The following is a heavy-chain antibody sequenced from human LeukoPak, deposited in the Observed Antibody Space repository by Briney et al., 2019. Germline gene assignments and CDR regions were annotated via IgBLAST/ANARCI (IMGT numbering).Heavy chain of an antibody. CDR2: INPSGGST. J-gene: IGHJ5*02. D-gene: IGHD1-14*01. CDR3: ARGRGQRNRHRNWFDP. Sequence: ASVTVSCKASGYTFTSYYMHWVRQAPGQGPEWMGIINPSGGSTSYAQKFQGRVTMTRDTSTSTVYMELSSLRSEDTAVYYCARGRGQRNRHRNWFDPWGQGTLVTVSS. CDR1: GYTFTSYY. V-gene: IGHV1-46*01.